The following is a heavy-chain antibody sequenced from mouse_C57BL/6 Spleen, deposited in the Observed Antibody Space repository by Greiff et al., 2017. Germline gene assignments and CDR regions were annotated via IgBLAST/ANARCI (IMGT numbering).Heavy chain of an antibody. CDR3: ARMATRVATLSGYYFDY. CDR2: IYPRSGNT. J-gene: IGHJ2*01. CDR1: GYTFTSYG. Sequence: QVQLQQSGAELARPGASVTLSCKASGYTFTSYGISWVKQRTGQGLEWIGEIYPRSGNTYYNEKFKGKATLTADKSSSTACMELRSLTSEDSAVYFCARMATRVATLSGYYFDYWGQGTTLTVSS. V-gene: IGHV1-81*01. D-gene: IGHD1-1*01.